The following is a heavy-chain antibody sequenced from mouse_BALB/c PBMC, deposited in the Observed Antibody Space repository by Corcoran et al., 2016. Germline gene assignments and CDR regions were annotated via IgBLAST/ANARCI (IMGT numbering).Heavy chain of an antibody. J-gene: IGHJ1*01. CDR2: IDPANGNT. V-gene: IGHV14-3*02. Sequence: EGQLKQSGAELVKPGDSVKMSCTASGFNLKDTYMHWVKQRPEQGLEWIGRIDPANGNTKYDPKFQGKATITADTSSNTAYLQLSSLTSEDTAVYYRARWDLYFDVWGAGTTVTVSS. CDR3: ARWDLYFDV. CDR1: GFNLKDTY.